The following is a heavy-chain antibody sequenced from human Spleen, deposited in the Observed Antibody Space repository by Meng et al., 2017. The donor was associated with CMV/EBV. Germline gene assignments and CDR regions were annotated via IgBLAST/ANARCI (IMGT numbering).Heavy chain of an antibody. CDR1: GFTFSDYP. V-gene: IGHV3-23*01. CDR3: ARAQGYYESGYYNSHYQNGMDV. D-gene: IGHD3-22*01. J-gene: IGHJ6*02. CDR2: MSGSGGAT. Sequence: GESLKISCGGSGFTFSDYPMSWVRQAPGKGLEWVSGMSGSGGATYYADSVKGRFTISRDNDKKSLYLQMNSLRVEDTALYYCARAQGYYESGYYNSHYQNGMDVWGQGTTVTVSS.